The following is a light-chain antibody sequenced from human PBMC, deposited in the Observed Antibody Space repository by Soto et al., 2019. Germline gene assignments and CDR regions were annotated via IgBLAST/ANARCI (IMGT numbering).Light chain of an antibody. CDR3: QQRSDWLLT. CDR2: DAS. J-gene: IGKJ4*01. Sequence: IVLTQSPATLSLSPGGRATLSCRASETVNNYLAWYQQKPGQAPRLLIYDASNRATGIPPRFSGSGSGTDFTLTITSLKPEDFAVYYCQQRSDWLLTFGGGTKVEIK. V-gene: IGKV3-11*01. CDR1: ETVNNY.